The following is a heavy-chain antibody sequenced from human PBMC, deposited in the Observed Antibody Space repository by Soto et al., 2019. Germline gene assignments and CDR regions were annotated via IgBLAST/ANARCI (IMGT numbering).Heavy chain of an antibody. Sequence: QLQLQESGSGLVKPSQTLSLTCAVSDGAISSGDYSWSWIRQPPGKGLEWIGYIYHSGSTYYNPSLQSRVTISVDRSKNQFSLKLSSVTAEDTAVYYCARMAPPVFPAFDSWGQGTMVTVSS. CDR3: ARMAPPVFPAFDS. CDR1: DGAISSGDYS. CDR2: IYHSGST. J-gene: IGHJ3*02. V-gene: IGHV4-30-2*01. D-gene: IGHD2-8*01.